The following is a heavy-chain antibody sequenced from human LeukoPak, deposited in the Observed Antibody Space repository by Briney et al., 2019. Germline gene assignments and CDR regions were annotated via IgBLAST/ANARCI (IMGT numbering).Heavy chain of an antibody. CDR2: INSDGRRT. CDR3: ARDHPVRGVMIPFDY. Sequence: GGSLRLSCAASGFTFTIYWMHWVRQTPGKGLVWVSRINSDGRRTRYADSVRGRFTIPRDKAKNTLYLQMNSLRAEDTAVYFCARDHPVRGVMIPFDYWGQGTRVTVSS. CDR1: GFTFTIYW. J-gene: IGHJ4*02. V-gene: IGHV3-74*01. D-gene: IGHD3-10*01.